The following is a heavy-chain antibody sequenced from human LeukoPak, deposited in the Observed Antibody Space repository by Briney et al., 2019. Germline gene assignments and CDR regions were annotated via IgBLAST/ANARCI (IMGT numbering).Heavy chain of an antibody. CDR1: GGSISSGGYY. CDR3: ARERDDYGADY. J-gene: IGHJ4*02. V-gene: IGHV4-30-2*03. CDR2: IYYSGST. Sequence: SQTLSLTCTVSGGSISSGGYYWSWIRQHPGKGLEWIGSIYYSGSTYYNPSLKSRVTISVDTSKNQFSLKLSSVTAADTAVYYCARERDDYGADYWGQGTLVTVSS. D-gene: IGHD4-17*01.